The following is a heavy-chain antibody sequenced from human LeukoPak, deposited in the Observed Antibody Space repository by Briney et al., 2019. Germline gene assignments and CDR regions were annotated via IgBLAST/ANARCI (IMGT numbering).Heavy chain of an antibody. CDR3: ALHYYASSDSTHRFDY. D-gene: IGHD3-22*01. CDR2: IDPSDSYT. Sequence: GESLRISCKGSGYRFTSYWISWVRQMPGRGLEWMGMIDPSDSYTNYSPSFQGHVTISADKSISTAHLQWASLKASDNAMYYCALHYYASSDSTHRFDYWGQGTLVTVSS. V-gene: IGHV5-10-1*01. J-gene: IGHJ4*02. CDR1: GYRFTSYW.